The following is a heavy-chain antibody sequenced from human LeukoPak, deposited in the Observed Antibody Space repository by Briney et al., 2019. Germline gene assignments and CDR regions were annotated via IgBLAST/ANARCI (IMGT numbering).Heavy chain of an antibody. Sequence: SETLSLTCAVSGGSISSSNWWSWVRQPPGKGLEWIGEIYHSGNTNYNPSLKSRVTISVDKSKNQFSLKLSSVTAADTAVYYCARVKDYYGSGSQRGDYYYYYMDVWGKGTTVTVSS. CDR1: GGSISSSNW. CDR2: IYHSGNT. J-gene: IGHJ6*03. V-gene: IGHV4-4*02. CDR3: ARVKDYYGSGSQRGDYYYYYMDV. D-gene: IGHD3-10*01.